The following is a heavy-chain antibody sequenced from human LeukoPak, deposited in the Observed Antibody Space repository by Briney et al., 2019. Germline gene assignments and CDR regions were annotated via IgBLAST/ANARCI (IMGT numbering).Heavy chain of an antibody. CDR3: ARQLRGVVTMVRGPGWFDP. J-gene: IGHJ5*02. CDR2: IFYSGST. V-gene: IGHV4-59*08. Sequence: SETLSLTCTVSGGSISSYYWSWIRQPPGKGLEWIGYIFYSGSTNYNPSLKSRVTISVDTSKNQFSLKLSSVTAADTAVYYCARQLRGVVTMVRGPGWFDPWGQGTLVTVSS. CDR1: GGSISSYY. D-gene: IGHD3-10*01.